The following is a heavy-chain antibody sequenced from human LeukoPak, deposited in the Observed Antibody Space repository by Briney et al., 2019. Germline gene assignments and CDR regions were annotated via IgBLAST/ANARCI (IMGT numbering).Heavy chain of an antibody. J-gene: IGHJ6*02. D-gene: IGHD3-22*01. V-gene: IGHV3-23*01. CDR3: AKCMSHYYDSSGYWGYYYYYYGMDV. CDR1: GFTFSSYA. Sequence: GGSLRLSCAASGFTFSSYAMSWVRQAPGKGLEWVSAISGSGGSTYYADSVKGRFTTSRDNSKNTLYLQMNSLRAEDTAVYYCAKCMSHYYDSSGYWGYYYYYYGMDVWGQGTTVTVSS. CDR2: ISGSGGST.